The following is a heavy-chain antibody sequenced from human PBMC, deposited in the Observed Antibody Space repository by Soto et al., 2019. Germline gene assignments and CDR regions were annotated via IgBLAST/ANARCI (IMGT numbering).Heavy chain of an antibody. J-gene: IGHJ4*02. V-gene: IGHV2-5*01. D-gene: IGHD3-10*01. CDR1: GFSLSTSGVG. CDR3: AHSKRSMADFDY. CDR2: IYWNDDK. Sequence: QITLKESGPTLVKPTQTLTLTCTFSGFSLSTSGVGVGWIRQPPGKALEWLALIYWNDDKRYSPSLKSRLSITKDTSKNQVVLTMTNMDPVDTATYYCAHSKRSMADFDYWGQGTLVTVSS.